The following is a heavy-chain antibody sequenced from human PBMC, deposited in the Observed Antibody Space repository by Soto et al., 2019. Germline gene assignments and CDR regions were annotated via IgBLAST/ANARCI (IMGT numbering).Heavy chain of an antibody. CDR2: INHLETT. Sequence: SETLSLTCTVSGASITFGGYSWSWIRQTPGKGLEWIGYINHLETTFYNPSFESRLTLSIDRAKNQFSLKLHSMSAADRAVYFCARGGGSDSFDCWGQGILVTVSS. V-gene: IGHV4-30-2*01. CDR1: GASITFGGYS. J-gene: IGHJ4*02. CDR3: ARGGGSDSFDC. D-gene: IGHD1-26*01.